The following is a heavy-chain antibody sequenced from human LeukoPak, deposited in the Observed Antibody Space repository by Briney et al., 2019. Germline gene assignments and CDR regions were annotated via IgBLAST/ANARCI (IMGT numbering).Heavy chain of an antibody. D-gene: IGHD4-23*01. V-gene: IGHV4-39*02. CDR1: AGSINSSSYY. J-gene: IGHJ4*02. Sequence: PSETLSFTCTVSAGSINSSSYYWGWIRQPPGKGLEWIGSIFYSGSTYYNPSLKSRVTISVDTSKNQFSLKLSSVTAADTAVYYCARDYAGDFDYSGQGTLVTVSS. CDR2: IFYSGST. CDR3: ARDYAGDFDY.